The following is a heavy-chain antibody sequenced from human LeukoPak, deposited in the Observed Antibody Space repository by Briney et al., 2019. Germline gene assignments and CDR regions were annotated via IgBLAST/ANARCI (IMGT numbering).Heavy chain of an antibody. CDR2: NIPIFGTA. CDR1: GGTFSSYA. D-gene: IGHD3-9*01. Sequence: GSSVKVSCKASGGTFSSYAISWVRQGPGQGLEWMGGNIPIFGTANYAQKFQGRVTITTDESTSTAYMELSSLRSEDTAVYYCARPRSYDILTGYYHFDYCGQGTLVTVSS. CDR3: ARPRSYDILTGYYHFDY. V-gene: IGHV1-69*05. J-gene: IGHJ4*02.